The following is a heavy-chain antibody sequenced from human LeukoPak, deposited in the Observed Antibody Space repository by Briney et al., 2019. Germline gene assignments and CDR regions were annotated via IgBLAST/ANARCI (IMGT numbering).Heavy chain of an antibody. Sequence: GGSLRLSCDASGFTFNNYWMSWVRQAPGKGLEWVAVISYDGSNKYYADSVKGRFTISRDNSKNTLYLQMNSLRAEDTAVYYCARLYSSGWYGAFDIWGQGTMVTVSS. CDR1: GFTFNNYW. CDR3: ARLYSSGWYGAFDI. V-gene: IGHV3-30*03. J-gene: IGHJ3*02. CDR2: ISYDGSNK. D-gene: IGHD6-19*01.